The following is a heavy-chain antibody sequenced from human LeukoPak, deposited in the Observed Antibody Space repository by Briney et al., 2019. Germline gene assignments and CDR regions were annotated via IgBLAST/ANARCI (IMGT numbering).Heavy chain of an antibody. CDR3: AKEIWPTVTISGRTYFDY. Sequence: GGSLRLSCAASGFTFSSYVMHWARQAPGKGLEWVAFIRYDGSNKYYADSVKGRFTISRDNSKNTLYLQMNSLRAEDTAVYYCAKEIWPTVTISGRTYFDYWGQGTLVTVSS. D-gene: IGHD4-17*01. CDR2: IRYDGSNK. V-gene: IGHV3-30*02. CDR1: GFTFSSYV. J-gene: IGHJ4*02.